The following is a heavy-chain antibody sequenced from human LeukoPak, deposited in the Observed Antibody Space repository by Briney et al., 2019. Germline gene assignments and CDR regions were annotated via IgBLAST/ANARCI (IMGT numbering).Heavy chain of an antibody. D-gene: IGHD5-18*01. V-gene: IGHV3-48*03. CDR3: AREDTAGGFDY. J-gene: IGHJ4*02. Sequence: PGGSLRLSCAASGFTFSSYEMNWVRQAPGKGLEWVSYIRSSGSTIYYADSVKGRFTISRDNAKNSLYLQMNSLRAEDTAVYYCAREDTAGGFDYWGQGTLVTVSS. CDR1: GFTFSSYE. CDR2: IRSSGSTI.